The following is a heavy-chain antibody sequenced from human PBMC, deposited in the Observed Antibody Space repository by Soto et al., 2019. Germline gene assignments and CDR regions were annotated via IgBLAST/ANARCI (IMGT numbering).Heavy chain of an antibody. CDR1: GFTFGDYA. J-gene: IGHJ1*01. CDR2: IRSKAYGGTT. D-gene: IGHD6-19*01. Sequence: LRISCTASGFTFGDYAMSWFRQAPGKGLEWVGFIRSKAYGGTTEYAASVKGRFTISRGDSKSIAYLQMNSLKTEDTAVYYCTRALWLVGYFQHWGQGTLVTVSS. V-gene: IGHV3-49*03. CDR3: TRALWLVGYFQH.